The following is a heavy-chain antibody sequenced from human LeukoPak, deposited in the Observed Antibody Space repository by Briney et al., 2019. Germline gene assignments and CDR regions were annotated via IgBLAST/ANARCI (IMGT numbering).Heavy chain of an antibody. D-gene: IGHD6-19*01. CDR3: AGSIAVAGTLFDS. J-gene: IGHJ4*02. CDR2: ISSSSSYI. CDR1: GFTFSSYS. Sequence: PGGSLRLSCAASGFTFSSYSMNWVRQAPGKGLEWVPSISSSSSYIYYADSVKGRFTMSRDNAKNSLYLQMNSLRAEDTAVYYCAGSIAVAGTLFDSWGQGTLVTVSS. V-gene: IGHV3-21*01.